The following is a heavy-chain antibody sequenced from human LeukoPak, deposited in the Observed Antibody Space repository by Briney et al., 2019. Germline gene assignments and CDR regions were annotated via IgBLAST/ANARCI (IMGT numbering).Heavy chain of an antibody. CDR1: GASISSYY. CDR2: IHTSGST. J-gene: IGHJ5*02. V-gene: IGHV4-4*07. D-gene: IGHD2-21*02. CDR3: ARVTDPRYNWFDP. Sequence: SETLSLTCTVPGASISSYYWTWIRQPAGKGPEWIGRIHTSGSTNYNPSLKSRVNMSVDTSKNQFSLKLNSVTAADTAVYYCARVTDPRYNWFDPWGQGTLVTVSS.